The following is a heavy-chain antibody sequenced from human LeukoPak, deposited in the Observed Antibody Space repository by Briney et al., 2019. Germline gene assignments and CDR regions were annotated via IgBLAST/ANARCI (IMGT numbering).Heavy chain of an antibody. CDR1: GASISSYY. CDR2: IHTSGST. J-gene: IGHJ5*02. V-gene: IGHV4-4*07. D-gene: IGHD2-21*02. CDR3: ARVTDPRYNWFDP. Sequence: SETLSLTCTVPGASISSYYWTWIRQPAGKGPEWIGRIHTSGSTNYNPSLKSRVNMSVDTSKNQFSLKLNSVTAADTAVYYCARVTDPRYNWFDPWGQGTLVTVSS.